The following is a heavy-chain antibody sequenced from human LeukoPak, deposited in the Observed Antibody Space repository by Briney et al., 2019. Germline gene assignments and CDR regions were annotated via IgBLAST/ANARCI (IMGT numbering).Heavy chain of an antibody. D-gene: IGHD4-23*01. J-gene: IGHJ6*03. CDR3: ARDQGGNSEVHYYYYMDV. CDR2: IIPIFGTA. Sequence: ASVKVSCKASGGTFSSYANSWVRQAPGQGLEWMGGIIPIFGTANYAQKFQGRVTITADESTSTAYMELSSLRSEDTAVYYCARDQGGNSEVHYYYYMDVWGKGTTVTVSS. V-gene: IGHV1-69*13. CDR1: GGTFSSYA.